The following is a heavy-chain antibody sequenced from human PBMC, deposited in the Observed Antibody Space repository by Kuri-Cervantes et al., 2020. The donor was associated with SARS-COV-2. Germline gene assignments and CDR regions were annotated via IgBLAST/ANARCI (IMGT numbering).Heavy chain of an antibody. Sequence: LRLSCTVSGASISNGSYYWSWIRQPAGKGLEWIGRFYTTERINYNPSLKSRVTISVDTSKNQFSLRLTPVTAADTAVYYCARDVVHTYGWRAFDYWGQGSLVTVSS. V-gene: IGHV4-61*02. J-gene: IGHJ4*02. CDR1: GASISNGSYY. CDR3: ARDVVHTYGWRAFDY. D-gene: IGHD5-18*01. CDR2: FYTTERI.